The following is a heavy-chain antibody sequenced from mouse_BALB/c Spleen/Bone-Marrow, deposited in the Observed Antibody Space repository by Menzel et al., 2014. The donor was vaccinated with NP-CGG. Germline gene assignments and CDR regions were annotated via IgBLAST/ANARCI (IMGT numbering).Heavy chain of an antibody. CDR1: GFDFSRYW. D-gene: IGHD1-1*01. Sequence: EVQLQESGGGLVQPGGSLKLSCAASGFDFSRYWMSWVRQAPGKGLEWIGEINPDSSTIDYTPSLKDKFIISRDNAKNTLYLQMSKVRSEDTALYYCARQGYYGSSDYWGQGTTLTVSS. J-gene: IGHJ2*01. CDR3: ARQGYYGSSDY. CDR2: INPDSSTI. V-gene: IGHV4-1*02.